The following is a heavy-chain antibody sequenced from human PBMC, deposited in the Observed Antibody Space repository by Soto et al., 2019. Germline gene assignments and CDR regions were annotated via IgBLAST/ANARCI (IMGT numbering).Heavy chain of an antibody. CDR2: ISAYNGNT. Sequence: ASVKVSCKASGYTFTSYGISWVRQAPGQGLEWKGWISAYNGNTNYAQKLQGRVTMTTDTSKSTAYKELRSLRSDDTAVYYCARIGDSGYDYGDYYYGMDVWGQGTTVTVSS. V-gene: IGHV1-18*01. D-gene: IGHD5-12*01. J-gene: IGHJ6*02. CDR3: ARIGDSGYDYGDYYYGMDV. CDR1: GYTFTSYG.